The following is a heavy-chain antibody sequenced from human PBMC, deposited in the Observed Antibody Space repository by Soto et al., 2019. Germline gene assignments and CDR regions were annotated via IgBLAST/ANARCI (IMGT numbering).Heavy chain of an antibody. CDR2: VSVSGGTT. V-gene: IGHV3-23*01. CDR1: GFTFSGYA. CDR3: AXGITLFGVAPPLAPSDY. J-gene: IGHJ4*02. Sequence: PGGSLRLSCAASGFTFSGYATSWVRQAPGEGLEWVSTVSVSGGTTYYADSVKGRFTISRDNPKNTLYLQMNSLRVEDTAAYYCAXGITLFGVAPPLAPSDYWGQGTLVTVSS. D-gene: IGHD3-3*01.